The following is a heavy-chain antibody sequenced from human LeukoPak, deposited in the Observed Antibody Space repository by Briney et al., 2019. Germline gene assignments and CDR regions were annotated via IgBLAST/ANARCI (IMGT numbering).Heavy chain of an antibody. Sequence: SETLSLTCTISGGSVSDYYWSWIRQSPGKGLEWIGYIYYTGSTTYNPSLKSRVTISADTSKNQFSLKLSSVTAPDTAVYYCATLWYYYDSSGYSPTERWGQGTLVTVSS. CDR1: GGSVSDYY. CDR3: ATLWYYYDSSGYSPTER. V-gene: IGHV4-59*02. D-gene: IGHD3-22*01. CDR2: IYYTGST. J-gene: IGHJ4*02.